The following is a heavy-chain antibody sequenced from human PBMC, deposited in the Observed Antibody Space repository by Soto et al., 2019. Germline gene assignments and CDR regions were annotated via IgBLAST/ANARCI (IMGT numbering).Heavy chain of an antibody. J-gene: IGHJ6*03. V-gene: IGHV3-23*01. Sequence: EVQLLESGGGLVQPGGSLRLSCAASGFTFSSYAMSWVRQAPGKGLEWVSGITGSGGTTDYADSVKGRFTISRDNSKNTLYLHMNSLRAEDTAIYYCAKDLLWSGYYGYYYYYYMDVWGKGTTVTVSS. CDR1: GFTFSSYA. CDR2: ITGSGGTT. D-gene: IGHD3-3*01. CDR3: AKDLLWSGYYGYYYYYYMDV.